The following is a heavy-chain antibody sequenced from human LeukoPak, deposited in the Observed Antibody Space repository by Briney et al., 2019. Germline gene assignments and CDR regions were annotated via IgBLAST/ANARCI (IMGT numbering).Heavy chain of an antibody. CDR3: ARVPGDYGDYSYSYYFDY. D-gene: IGHD4-17*01. CDR1: EFTFKFYW. J-gene: IGHJ4*02. Sequence: GGSLRLSCAASEFTFKFYWMSWVRQAPGKGLEWVASINQEGSEKYYVDSVKGRFIISRDNAKNSLYLQMNSLRAEDTAVYYCARVPGDYGDYSYSYYFDYWGQGTLVTVSS. V-gene: IGHV3-7*01. CDR2: INQEGSEK.